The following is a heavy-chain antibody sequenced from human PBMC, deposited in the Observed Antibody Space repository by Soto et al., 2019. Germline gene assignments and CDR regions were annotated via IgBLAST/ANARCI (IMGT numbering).Heavy chain of an antibody. J-gene: IGHJ3*01. CDR3: ARGDVFDL. V-gene: IGHV4-4*07. CDR1: GDSISGYY. CDR2: IYSSGNT. Sequence: QVQLQESGPGLVKPSETVSLICTVSGDSISGYYWSWIRQPAGKGLEWIGRIYSSGNTNYNPSLMSRVTMSVAMSKNQFSLKLTSATAAYTAIYYCARGDVFDLLGQGTKVTVSS.